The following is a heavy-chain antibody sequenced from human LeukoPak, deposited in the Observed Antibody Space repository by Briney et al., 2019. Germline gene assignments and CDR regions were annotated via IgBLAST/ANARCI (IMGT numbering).Heavy chain of an antibody. CDR1: GGSFSGYY. V-gene: IGHV4-34*01. J-gene: IGHJ6*03. D-gene: IGHD3-10*01. CDR3: ARGSRGSGSYYNVRYYYYMDV. CDR2: ISHSGST. Sequence: SETLSLTCAVYGGSFSGYYWSWIRQPPGKGLEWIGEISHSGSTNYNPSLKSRVTISVDTSKNQFSLKLSSVTAADTAVYYCARGSRGSGSYYNVRYYYYMDVWGKGTTVTVSS.